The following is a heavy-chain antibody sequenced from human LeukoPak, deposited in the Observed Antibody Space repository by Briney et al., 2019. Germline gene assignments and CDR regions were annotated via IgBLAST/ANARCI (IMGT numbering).Heavy chain of an antibody. CDR3: AKGAYCSGGNCYLGDLDY. J-gene: IGHJ4*02. CDR2: TRYDGSNK. Sequence: GGSLRLSCAASGFTFSSYAMSWVRQAPGKGLEWVAFTRYDGSNKNYADSVKGRFTISRDNSKNTLYLQMNSLRVEDTAVYYCAKGAYCSGGNCYLGDLDYWGQGTLVTVSS. CDR1: GFTFSSYA. V-gene: IGHV3-30*02. D-gene: IGHD2-15*01.